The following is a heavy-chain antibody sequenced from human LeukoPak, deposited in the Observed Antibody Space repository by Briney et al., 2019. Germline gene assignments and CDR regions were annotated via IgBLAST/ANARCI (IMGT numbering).Heavy chain of an antibody. D-gene: IGHD3-10*01. Sequence: GGSLRLSCAAPGFTFSSYGMHWVRQAPGKGLEWVAFIRYDGSNKYYADSVKGRFTISRDNSKNTLYLQMNSLRAEDTAVYYCAKDMVLWFGELPMSPPPFDYWGQGTLVTVSS. J-gene: IGHJ4*02. CDR2: IRYDGSNK. CDR1: GFTFSSYG. CDR3: AKDMVLWFGELPMSPPPFDY. V-gene: IGHV3-30*02.